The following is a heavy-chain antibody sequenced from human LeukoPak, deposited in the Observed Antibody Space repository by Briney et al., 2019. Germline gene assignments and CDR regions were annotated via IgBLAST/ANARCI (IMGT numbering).Heavy chain of an antibody. CDR2: IYHSGTT. J-gene: IGHJ4*02. CDR1: GYSITSSSW. Sequence: ADTLSLTCAVSGYSITSSSWWGWIRQPPGKGLEWIGYIYHSGTTYYNPSLQSRVTMSVDTSKNQFSLKLSSVTAVDTAVYYCARKESVYYYFDYWGQGTLVTVSP. V-gene: IGHV4-28*01. D-gene: IGHD3-22*01. CDR3: ARKESVYYYFDY.